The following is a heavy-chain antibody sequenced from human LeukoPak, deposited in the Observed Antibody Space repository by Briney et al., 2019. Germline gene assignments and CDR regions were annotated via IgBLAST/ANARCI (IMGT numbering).Heavy chain of an antibody. Sequence: ASVKVSSKASGYTFTGYYMHWVRQAPGQGLEWMGWINPNSGGTNYAQKFQGRVTMTRDTSISTAYMELSRLRSDDTAVYYCARARYSYGYPFDYWGQGTLVTVSS. CDR2: INPNSGGT. D-gene: IGHD5-18*01. CDR1: GYTFTGYY. J-gene: IGHJ4*02. V-gene: IGHV1-2*02. CDR3: ARARYSYGYPFDY.